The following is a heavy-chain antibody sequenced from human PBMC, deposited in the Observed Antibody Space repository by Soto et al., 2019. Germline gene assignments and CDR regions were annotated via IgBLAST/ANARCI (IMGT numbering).Heavy chain of an antibody. CDR2: MNPNSGNT. Sequence: GASVKVSCKASGYTFTSYDINWVRQATGQGLEWMGWMNPNSGNTGYAQKFQGRVTMTRNTSISTAYMELSSLRSEDTAVYYCARIDFWSYYYYMDVWGKGTTVTV. V-gene: IGHV1-8*01. CDR3: ARIDFWSYYYYMDV. D-gene: IGHD3-3*01. J-gene: IGHJ6*03. CDR1: GYTFTSYD.